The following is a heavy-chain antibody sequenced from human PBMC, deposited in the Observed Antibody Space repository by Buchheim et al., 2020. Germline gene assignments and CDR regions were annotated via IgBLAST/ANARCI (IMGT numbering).Heavy chain of an antibody. CDR3: ARDRGYSPDTFET. Sequence: QAQLVQSGAEVRKPGASVTVSCKASGYSFINFGISWVRRAPGRGLEWLGWGRADNGERNYGQKMQGRVSMTTATHTPTAYLELRNLRSEDTAVYYCARDRGYSPDTFETWGQGT. CDR2: GRADNGER. V-gene: IGHV1-18*01. D-gene: IGHD1-1*01. CDR1: GYSFINFG. J-gene: IGHJ3*02.